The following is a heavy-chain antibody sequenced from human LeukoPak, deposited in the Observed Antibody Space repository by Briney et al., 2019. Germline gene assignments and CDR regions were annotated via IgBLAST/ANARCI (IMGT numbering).Heavy chain of an antibody. CDR3: ARGLPYYDILTGYYIPGAGAFGDAFDI. D-gene: IGHD3-9*01. Sequence: GGSLRLSCAASGFTFSSYAMHWVRQAPGKGLEWVAVISYDGSNKYYADSVKGRFTISRDNSKNTLYLQMNSLRAEDTAVYYCARGLPYYDILTGYYIPGAGAFGDAFDIWGQGTMVTVSS. J-gene: IGHJ3*02. CDR2: ISYDGSNK. CDR1: GFTFSSYA. V-gene: IGHV3-30*04.